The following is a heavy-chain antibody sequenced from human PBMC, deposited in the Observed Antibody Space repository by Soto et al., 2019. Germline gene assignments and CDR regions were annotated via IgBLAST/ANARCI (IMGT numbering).Heavy chain of an antibody. V-gene: IGHV3-72*01. J-gene: IGHJ5*02. CDR3: ARVVGAPNWFDP. Sequence: HPGGSLRLSCAASGFTFSDHQMDWVRQAPGKGLEWVGRSRNKANSYTTEYAASVKGRFTISRDDSKNSLYLQMNSLKIEDTAVYYCARVVGAPNWFDPWGQGTLVTVSS. CDR1: GFTFSDHQ. D-gene: IGHD1-26*01. CDR2: SRNKANSYTT.